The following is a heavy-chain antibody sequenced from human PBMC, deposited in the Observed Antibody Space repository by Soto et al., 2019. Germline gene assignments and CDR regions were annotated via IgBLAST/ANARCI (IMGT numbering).Heavy chain of an antibody. CDR1: GYTFTSYG. CDR2: ISAYNGNT. CDR3: ARDGSYSSSWYRRWFDP. D-gene: IGHD6-13*01. Sequence: SVEVSCKASGYTFTSYGISWVRQAPGQGLEWMGWISAYNGNTNYAQKLQGRVTMTTDTSTSTAYMELRSLRSDDTAVYYCARDGSYSSSWYRRWFDPWGQGTLVTVSS. V-gene: IGHV1-18*04. J-gene: IGHJ5*02.